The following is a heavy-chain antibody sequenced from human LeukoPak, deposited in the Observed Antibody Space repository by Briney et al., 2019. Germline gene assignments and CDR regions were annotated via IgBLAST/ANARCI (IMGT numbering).Heavy chain of an antibody. CDR1: GFTFSSYA. D-gene: IGHD6-19*01. CDR2: ISYDGSNK. J-gene: IGHJ3*02. Sequence: PGRSLRLSCAASGFTFSSYAMHWVRQAPGKGLEWVAVISYDGSNKYYADSVKGRFTISRDNSKNTLYLQMNSLRAADTAVYYCARASWQWLAFDIWGQGTMVTVSS. CDR3: ARASWQWLAFDI. V-gene: IGHV3-30-3*01.